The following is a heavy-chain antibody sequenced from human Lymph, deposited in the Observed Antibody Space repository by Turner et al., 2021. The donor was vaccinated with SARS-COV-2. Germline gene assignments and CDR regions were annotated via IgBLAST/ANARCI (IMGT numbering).Heavy chain of an antibody. D-gene: IGHD5-12*01. CDR3: AKEGLSGRRLQFVPYFAY. V-gene: IGHV3-43*02. CDR2: MSGDGGSK. J-gene: IGHJ4*02. CDR1: GFTFDDYA. Sequence: EVQLVESGGGVVQPGGSLILSCSASGFTFDDYAMHWVRQAPGKGLEWVCLMSGDGGSKYYADSVKGRFTISRDDSKNSLYLQINSLRTEDTALYYCAKEGLSGRRLQFVPYFAYWGQGTLVSVSS.